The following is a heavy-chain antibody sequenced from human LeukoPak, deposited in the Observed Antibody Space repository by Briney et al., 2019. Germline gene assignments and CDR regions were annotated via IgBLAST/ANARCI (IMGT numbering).Heavy chain of an antibody. CDR1: GASFSSYY. CDR3: ATLGYCTGGDCYQDDF. D-gene: IGHD2-8*02. Sequence: AETLSLTCTVSGASFSSYYWNWIRQPPGKGLEWIGYIFARGGTSYNSSLKSRATILIDTSKNQFSLSLTSVTAADTAVYYCATLGYCTGGDCYQDDFWGQGTLVTVSS. V-gene: IGHV4-59*01. CDR2: IFARGGT. J-gene: IGHJ4*02.